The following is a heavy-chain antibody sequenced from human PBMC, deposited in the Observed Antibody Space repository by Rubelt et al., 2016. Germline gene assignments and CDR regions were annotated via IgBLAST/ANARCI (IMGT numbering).Heavy chain of an antibody. CDR1: GGSISSSSYY. CDR2: IYYSGST. V-gene: IGHV4-39*01. D-gene: IGHD2-15*01. CDR3: AGLDVVVVAATVEDY. J-gene: IGHJ4*02. Sequence: QLQLQESGPGLVKPSETLSLTCTVSGGSISSSSYYWGWIRQPPGKGLEWIGSIYYSGSTYYNPSLKSRVTRSVDTSKNQFSLKLSSVTAADTAVYYCAGLDVVVVAATVEDYWGQGTLVTVSS.